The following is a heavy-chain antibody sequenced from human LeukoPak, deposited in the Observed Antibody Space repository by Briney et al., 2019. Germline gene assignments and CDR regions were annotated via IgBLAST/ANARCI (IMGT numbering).Heavy chain of an antibody. V-gene: IGHV3-48*03. Sequence: GGSLRLSCAASGFTFSSYEMNWVRQAPGKGLEWVSYISSSGSTIYYADSVKGRFTISRDNAKNSLCLQMNSLRAEDTAVYYCARTVPDHDAFDIWGQGTMVTVSS. D-gene: IGHD4-11*01. J-gene: IGHJ3*02. CDR2: ISSSGSTI. CDR3: ARTVPDHDAFDI. CDR1: GFTFSSYE.